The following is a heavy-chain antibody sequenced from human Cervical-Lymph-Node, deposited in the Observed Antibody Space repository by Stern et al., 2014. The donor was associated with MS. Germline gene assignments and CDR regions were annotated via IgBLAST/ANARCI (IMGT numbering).Heavy chain of an antibody. CDR1: GFTFSLYD. J-gene: IGHJ5*02. Sequence: VQLVESGGGVVQPGRSLRLSCAASGFTFSLYDMHWVRQAPGKGLEWVAAISYDGGNKFYTDSVKGRFLLSRATPKNTLFLQFNSRRPEDTAIYYCAKDPGNYDSSGYLDAGGQGTLVTVSS. D-gene: IGHD3-22*01. CDR2: ISYDGGNK. V-gene: IGHV3-30*18. CDR3: AKDPGNYDSSGYLDA.